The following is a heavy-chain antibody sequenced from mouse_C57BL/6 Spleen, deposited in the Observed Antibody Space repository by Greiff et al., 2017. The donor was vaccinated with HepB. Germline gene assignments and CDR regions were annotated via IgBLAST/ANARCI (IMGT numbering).Heavy chain of an antibody. CDR1: GYTFTDYY. J-gene: IGHJ2*01. CDR2: INPYNGGT. Sequence: EVQLQQSGPVLVKPGASVKMSCKASGYTFTDYYMNWVKQSHGKSLEWIGVINPYNGGTSYNQKFKGKATLTVDKSSSTAYMELNSLTSEDSAVYYCARGIAITTVDFDYWGQGTTLTVSS. V-gene: IGHV1-19*01. CDR3: ARGIAITTVDFDY. D-gene: IGHD1-1*01.